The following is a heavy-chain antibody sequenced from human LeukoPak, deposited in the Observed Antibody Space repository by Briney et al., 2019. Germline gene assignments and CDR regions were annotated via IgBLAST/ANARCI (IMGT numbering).Heavy chain of an antibody. CDR3: ARAWGLTDYDILTGTEKYYYYGMDV. CDR1: GFTFSSYE. CDR2: ISSSGSTI. V-gene: IGHV3-48*03. J-gene: IGHJ6*02. D-gene: IGHD3-9*01. Sequence: PGGSLRLSCAASGFTFSSYEMNWVRQAPGKGLEWVSYISSSGSTIYYADSVKGRFTISRDNAKNSLYLQMNSLRAEDTAVYYCARAWGLTDYDILTGTEKYYYYGMDVWGQGTTVTVSS.